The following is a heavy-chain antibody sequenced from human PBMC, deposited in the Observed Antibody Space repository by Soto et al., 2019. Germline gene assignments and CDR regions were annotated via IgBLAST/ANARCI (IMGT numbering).Heavy chain of an antibody. Sequence: PGGSLRLSCAASGFTFSSYAMHWVRQAPGKGLEWVAVISYDGSNKYYADSVKGRFTISRDNSKNTLYLQMNSLRAEDTAVYYCARDLTTVTTPWYFDLWGRGTLVTVSS. J-gene: IGHJ2*01. V-gene: IGHV3-30-3*01. CDR1: GFTFSSYA. CDR2: ISYDGSNK. CDR3: ARDLTTVTTPWYFDL. D-gene: IGHD4-17*01.